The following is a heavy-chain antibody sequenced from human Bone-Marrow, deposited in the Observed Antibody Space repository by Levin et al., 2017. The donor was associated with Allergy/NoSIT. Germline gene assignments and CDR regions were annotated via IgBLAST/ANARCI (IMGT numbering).Heavy chain of an antibody. J-gene: IGHJ3*02. Sequence: NASETLSLTCNVSGGSIRSSSYDWGWIRQPPGKGLEWIASIFYSGRTYFNPSLKSRVTISADTAKSQFFLKVRSVTAADTAVYYCARHLKANIDWLGAFDIWGQGTVVTVSS. D-gene: IGHD3-9*01. V-gene: IGHV4-39*01. CDR2: IFYSGRT. CDR3: ARHLKANIDWLGAFDI. CDR1: GGSIRSSSYD.